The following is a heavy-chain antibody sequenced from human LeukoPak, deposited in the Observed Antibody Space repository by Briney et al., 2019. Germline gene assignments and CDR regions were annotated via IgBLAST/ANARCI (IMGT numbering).Heavy chain of an antibody. CDR1: GYIFTDYY. Sequence: ASVKVSCKASGYIFTDYYLHWVRQAPGQGLEWMGWINPNTGDTNDTQKFQGRVTLTRDTSINTAYMALSGLRSDDTAVYYCARGNSMVTGLITEYYFDYWGQGTLVTVSS. J-gene: IGHJ4*02. V-gene: IGHV1-2*02. CDR2: INPNTGDT. D-gene: IGHD3-22*01. CDR3: ARGNSMVTGLITEYYFDY.